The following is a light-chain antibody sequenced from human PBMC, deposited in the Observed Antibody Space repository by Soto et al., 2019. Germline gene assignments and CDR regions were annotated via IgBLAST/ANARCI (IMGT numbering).Light chain of an antibody. CDR1: QSLVFSDGNIY. J-gene: IGKJ1*01. V-gene: IGKV2-30*01. CDR2: TVS. CDR3: MQATRWLLT. Sequence: DVVLTQSPLSLPVALGQPASISCRSSQSLVFSDGNIYLNWFQQRPGQSPRRLIYTVSNRDSGVPDRLIGSGSGPDFTLEIGMVWTEDVGVYYCMQATRWLLTFGQGTTVEIK.